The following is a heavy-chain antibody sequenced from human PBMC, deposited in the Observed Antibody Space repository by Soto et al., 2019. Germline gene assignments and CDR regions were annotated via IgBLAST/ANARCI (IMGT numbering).Heavy chain of an antibody. D-gene: IGHD6-6*01. CDR1: GFSFSGSA. Sequence: GGSLRLSCAASGFSFSGSAVHWVRQASGKGLEWVGRIRSKANSYATTYAESVKGRLTISRDDSKNTAYLQLNSLKTEDTAVYYCTRGASDSSSSLFGYWGPGTLVTVSS. CDR2: IRSKANSYAT. CDR3: TRGASDSSSSLFGY. J-gene: IGHJ4*02. V-gene: IGHV3-73*01.